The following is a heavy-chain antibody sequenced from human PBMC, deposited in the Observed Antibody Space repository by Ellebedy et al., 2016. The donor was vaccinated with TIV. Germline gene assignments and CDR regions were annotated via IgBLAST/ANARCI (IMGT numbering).Heavy chain of an antibody. D-gene: IGHD3-10*01. J-gene: IGHJ4*02. CDR3: ARGGGSGTYYSFDY. Sequence: PGGSLRLSCAASGFTFTNHWMSWVRQAPGKGLEWVANINQDGSEKYYVDSVKGRFTISRDNAQKSLDLQMSSLRAEDTAVYYCARGGGSGTYYSFDYWGRGTLVTVSS. CDR1: GFTFTNHW. V-gene: IGHV3-7*01. CDR2: INQDGSEK.